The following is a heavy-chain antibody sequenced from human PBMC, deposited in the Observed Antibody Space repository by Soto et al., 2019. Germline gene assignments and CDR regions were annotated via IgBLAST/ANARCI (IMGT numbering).Heavy chain of an antibody. CDR1: GGSISSSSYY. CDR3: ARGITMVRGVISHLLLDY. J-gene: IGHJ4*02. V-gene: IGHV4-39*02. D-gene: IGHD3-10*01. Sequence: SETLSLTCTVSGGSISSSSYYWGWIRQPPGKGLEWIGSIYYSGSTYYNPSLRSRVTISVDTSKNHFSLKLSSVTAADTAVYYCARGITMVRGVISHLLLDYWGQGTLVTVSS. CDR2: IYYSGST.